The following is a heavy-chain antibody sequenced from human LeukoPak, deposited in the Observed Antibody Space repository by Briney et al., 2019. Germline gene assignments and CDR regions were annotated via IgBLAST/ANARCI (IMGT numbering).Heavy chain of an antibody. V-gene: IGHV3-23*01. J-gene: IGHJ4*02. CDR3: ASGGAPAGY. Sequence: GGSLRLSCAASGFTFSSCAMSWVRQAPGKGLEWVSSISNSSGSTYYADSVKGRFTISRDNSKNTLYLQMNSLRAEDTAVYYCASGGAPAGYWGQGTLVIVSS. CDR2: ISNSSGST. CDR1: GFTFSSCA. D-gene: IGHD6-25*01.